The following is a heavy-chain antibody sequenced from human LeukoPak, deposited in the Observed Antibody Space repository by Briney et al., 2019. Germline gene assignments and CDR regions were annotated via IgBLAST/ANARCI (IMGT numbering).Heavy chain of an antibody. CDR3: ATETNDYVWGSYRYKGDY. D-gene: IGHD3-16*02. V-gene: IGHV1-69*04. CDR2: IIPILGIA. Sequence: GASVKVSCKASGGTFSSYAISWVRQAPGQGLEWMGRIIPILGIANYAQKFQGRVTITADKSTSTAYMELSSLRSEDTAVYYCATETNDYVWGSYRYKGDYWGQGTLVTVSS. CDR1: GGTFSSYA. J-gene: IGHJ4*02.